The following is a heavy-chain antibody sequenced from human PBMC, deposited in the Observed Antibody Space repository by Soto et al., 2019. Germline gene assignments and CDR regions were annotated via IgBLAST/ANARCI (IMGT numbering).Heavy chain of an antibody. J-gene: IGHJ5*02. V-gene: IGHV6-1*01. Sequence: SQTLSLTCVISGDSVSSNSAVWNWIRQSPSRGLEWLGRTYYRSKWYNDYAVSVKSRITINPDTSKNQFSLQLNSMTPEDTAVYYCARGFRVFDPCGQGTLVTVSS. CDR2: TYYRSKWYN. CDR1: GDSVSSNSAV. D-gene: IGHD3-10*01. CDR3: ARGFRVFDP.